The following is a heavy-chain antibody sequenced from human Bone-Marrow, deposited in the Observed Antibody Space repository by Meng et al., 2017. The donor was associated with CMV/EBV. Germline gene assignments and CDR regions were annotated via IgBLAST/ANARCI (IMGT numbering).Heavy chain of an antibody. CDR1: LTFTRFG. CDR3: AKVAYDSSGYYLNYFDS. Sequence: LTFTRFGMHWVRQAPGKGLEWVASISYDGISEKYAASVRGRFTISRDNSENTQFLHMNNLRAEDTAVYYCAKVAYDSSGYYLNYFDSWGQGTLVTVSS. CDR2: ISYDGISE. J-gene: IGHJ4*02. D-gene: IGHD3-22*01. V-gene: IGHV3-30*18.